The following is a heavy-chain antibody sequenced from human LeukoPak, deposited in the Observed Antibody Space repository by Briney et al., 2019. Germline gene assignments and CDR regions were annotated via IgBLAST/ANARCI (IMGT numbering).Heavy chain of an antibody. V-gene: IGHV3-7*01. CDR3: ARDKMQQSTEGSNFDH. J-gene: IGHJ4*02. D-gene: IGHD6-13*01. CDR2: IRQDGSEK. Sequence: GGSLRLSCAASGFTFSSYWMSWVRQAPGKGLEWVANIRQDGSEKNDVDSVKGRFTISRDNAKNSLYLQMNSLRVEDTAVYYCARDKMQQSTEGSNFDHWGQGTLVTVSS. CDR1: GFTFSSYW.